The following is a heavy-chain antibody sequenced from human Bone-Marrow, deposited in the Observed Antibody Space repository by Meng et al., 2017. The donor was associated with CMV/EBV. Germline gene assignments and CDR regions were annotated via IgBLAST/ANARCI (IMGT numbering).Heavy chain of an antibody. V-gene: IGHV3-9*01. Sequence: GGSLRLSCEASGFSFSIYSMNWVRQAPGKGLEWVSGISGNSGSIGYADSVKGRFTISRDNAKNSLYLQMNSLRAEDTALYYCAKGGAAPNHYLGMDVWGQGNTVNVDS. CDR2: ISGNSGSI. J-gene: IGHJ6*01. CDR3: AKGGAAPNHYLGMDV. CDR1: GFSFSIYS. D-gene: IGHD3-10*01.